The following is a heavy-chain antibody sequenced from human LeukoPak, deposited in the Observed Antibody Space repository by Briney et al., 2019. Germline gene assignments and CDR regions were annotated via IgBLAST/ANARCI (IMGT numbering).Heavy chain of an antibody. V-gene: IGHV3-15*01. J-gene: IGHJ6*02. Sequence: GGSLRLLQAASGFTFSNAWISWVRQAPGKGLEWVGRIKSKTDGGTTDYAAPVKGRFTISRDDSKNTLYLQMNSLKTEDTAVYYCTTAGWQQLFPHYYGMDVWGQGATVTVSS. CDR1: GFTFSNAW. D-gene: IGHD6-13*01. CDR3: TTAGWQQLFPHYYGMDV. CDR2: IKSKTDGGTT.